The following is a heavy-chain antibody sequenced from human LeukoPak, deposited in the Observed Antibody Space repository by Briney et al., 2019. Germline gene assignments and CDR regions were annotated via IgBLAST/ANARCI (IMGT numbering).Heavy chain of an antibody. V-gene: IGHV1-2*02. CDR1: GYTFTGYC. D-gene: IGHD2-8*01. CDR3: VRVGYCTNGVCYSFDN. Sequence: ASVKVSCKASGYTFTGYCIHWVRQAPGQGPEWMGWINCNSGSINYAQKFQGRVTVTRDTSISTVYMELSSLRSDDTAVYYCVRVGYCTNGVCYSFDNWGQGTLVTVSS. CDR2: INCNSGSI. J-gene: IGHJ4*02.